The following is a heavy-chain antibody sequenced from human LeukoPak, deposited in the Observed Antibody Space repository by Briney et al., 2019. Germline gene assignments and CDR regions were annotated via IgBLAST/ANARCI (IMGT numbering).Heavy chain of an antibody. CDR2: IYYSGST. Sequence: SETLSLTCTVPGGSISSYYWSWIRQPPGKGLEWIGYIYYSGSTDSNPSLKGRVTISVDTSKNQISLKLSSVTAADTAVYYCARTYCRGGRCHFDYWGQGTLVSVSS. CDR3: ARTYCRGGRCHFDY. CDR1: GGSISSYY. D-gene: IGHD2-15*01. J-gene: IGHJ4*02. V-gene: IGHV4-59*08.